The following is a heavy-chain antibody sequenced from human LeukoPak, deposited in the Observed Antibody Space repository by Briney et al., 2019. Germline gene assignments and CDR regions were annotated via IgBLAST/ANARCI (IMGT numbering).Heavy chain of an antibody. Sequence: PSETLSRTCTGSGGSISSGSYYWSWIRQPAGKGLEWIGRIYTSGSTNYNPSLKSRVTISVDTSKNQFSLKLSSVTAADTAVYYCAHSGTRDYYYGMDVWGQGTTVTVSS. V-gene: IGHV4-61*02. J-gene: IGHJ6*02. CDR3: AHSGTRDYYYGMDV. CDR2: IYTSGST. D-gene: IGHD1-26*01. CDR1: GGSISSGSYY.